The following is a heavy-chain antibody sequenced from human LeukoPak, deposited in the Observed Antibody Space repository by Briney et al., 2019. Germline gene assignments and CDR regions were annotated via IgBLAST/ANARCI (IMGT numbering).Heavy chain of an antibody. CDR1: GYTFTGYY. J-gene: IGHJ5*02. Sequence: ASVKVSCKASGYTFTGYYMHWVRQAPGQGLEWMGWINPNSGGTNYAQKLQGRVTMTTDTSTSTAYMELRSLRSDDTAVYYCARDGGYTLNWFDPWGQGTLVTVSS. CDR2: INPNSGGT. CDR3: ARDGGYTLNWFDP. D-gene: IGHD5-18*01. V-gene: IGHV1-2*02.